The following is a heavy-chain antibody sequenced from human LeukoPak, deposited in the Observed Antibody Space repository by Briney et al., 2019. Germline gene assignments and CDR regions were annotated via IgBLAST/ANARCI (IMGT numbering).Heavy chain of an antibody. D-gene: IGHD5-12*01. Sequence: GGSLRLSCAASGFTFSRYEMNWVRQAPGKGLEWVSYISSSGSTIYYADSVKGRFTISRDNAKNSLYLQMNSLRAEDTAVYYCARGPGYGHYFDYWGQGALVTVSS. V-gene: IGHV3-48*03. CDR2: ISSSGSTI. CDR3: ARGPGYGHYFDY. CDR1: GFTFSRYE. J-gene: IGHJ4*02.